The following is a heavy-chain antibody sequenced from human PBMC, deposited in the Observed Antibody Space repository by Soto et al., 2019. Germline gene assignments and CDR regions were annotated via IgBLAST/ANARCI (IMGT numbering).Heavy chain of an antibody. CDR1: GGSISSYY. CDR3: ARGDSSGWYYP. Sequence: QVQLQESGPGLVKPSETLSLTCTVSGGSISSYYWSWIRQPPGKGLEWIGYIYYSGSTNYNPSLKRRVTISVDTSKNQFSLKLSSVTAADTAVYYCARGDSSGWYYPWGQGTLVTVSS. CDR2: IYYSGST. V-gene: IGHV4-59*01. J-gene: IGHJ5*02. D-gene: IGHD6-19*01.